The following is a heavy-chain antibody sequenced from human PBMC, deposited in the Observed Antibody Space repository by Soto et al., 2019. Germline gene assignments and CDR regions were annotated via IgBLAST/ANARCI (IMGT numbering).Heavy chain of an antibody. Sequence: QVQLQQWGAGLLKPSETLSLTCAVYGGSFSGYYWSWIRQPPGKGLEWIGEINHSGSTNYNPSLKSRVTISVDTSKNQFPLKLSSVTAADTAVYYCARGYSSGWYVDYWGQGTLVTVSS. CDR2: INHSGST. J-gene: IGHJ4*02. CDR1: GGSFSGYY. V-gene: IGHV4-34*01. D-gene: IGHD6-19*01. CDR3: ARGYSSGWYVDY.